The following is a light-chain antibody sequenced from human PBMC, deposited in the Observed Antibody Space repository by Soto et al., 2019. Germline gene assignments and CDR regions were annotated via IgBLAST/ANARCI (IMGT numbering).Light chain of an antibody. CDR1: SGHSNYA. V-gene: IGLV4-69*01. CDR2: LNSDGSH. CDR3: QTWGTGIQV. Sequence: QSVLTQSPSASASLGASVKLTCTLNSGHSNYAIAWHQQQPEKGPRYLMKLNSDGSHRKGDGIPDRFSGSSSGAERYLTISRLQSEDEADYYCQTWGTGIQVFGGGTKLTVL. J-gene: IGLJ2*01.